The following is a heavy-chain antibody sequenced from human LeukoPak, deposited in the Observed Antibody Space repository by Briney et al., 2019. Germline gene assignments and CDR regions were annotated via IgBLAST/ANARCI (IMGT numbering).Heavy chain of an antibody. V-gene: IGHV1-18*01. J-gene: IGHJ4*02. CDR1: GYTFTSYG. CDR3: ASTTDGNYDFWSGYFV. Sequence: ASVKVSCKASGYTFTSYGISWVRQARGQGLEWMGWISAYNGNTKYAQKLQGRVTMTTDTSTSTASMEHRSLRSDDTAVYYCASTTDGNYDFWSGYFVWGQGPLATVSS. D-gene: IGHD3-3*01. CDR2: ISAYNGNT.